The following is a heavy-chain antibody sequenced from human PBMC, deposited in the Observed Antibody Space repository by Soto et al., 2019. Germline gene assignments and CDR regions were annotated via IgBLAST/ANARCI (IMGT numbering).Heavy chain of an antibody. Sequence: PSDTLSLTSPFSGVSIWSYHWSWVRQPPGKGLEWIASVYYSGNTNYNPSLKSRVTVALDTSKNQFSLHLSSVTAADTAVYYCARGLAPNSWGHGTLVNVSS. CDR2: VYYSGNT. V-gene: IGHV4-59*01. J-gene: IGHJ5*01. CDR3: ARGLAPNS. CDR1: GVSIWSYH. D-gene: IGHD6-19*01.